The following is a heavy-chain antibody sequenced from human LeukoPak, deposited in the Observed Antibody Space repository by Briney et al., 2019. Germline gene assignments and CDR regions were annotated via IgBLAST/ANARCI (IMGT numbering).Heavy chain of an antibody. V-gene: IGHV4-30-2*01. CDR1: GGSISSGGYY. CDR2: IYHSGST. J-gene: IGHJ6*03. Sequence: PSETLSLTCTVSGGSISSGGYYWSWIRQPPGKGLEWIGYIYHSGSTYYNPSLKSRVTISVDRSKNQFSLKLSSVTAADTAVYYCAREDTAMVSYYYYYYMDVWGKGTTVTVSS. D-gene: IGHD5-18*01. CDR3: AREDTAMVSYYYYYYMDV.